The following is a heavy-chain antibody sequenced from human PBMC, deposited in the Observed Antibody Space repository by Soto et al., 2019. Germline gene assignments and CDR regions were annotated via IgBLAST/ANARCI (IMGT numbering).Heavy chain of an antibody. D-gene: IGHD1-26*01. CDR3: ARDRGSGSYWGY. J-gene: IGHJ4*02. CDR1: GSTFSRNT. CDR2: IIPIFGTA. Sequence: QVQLVQSGAEVKKPGSSVKVSCKASGSTFSRNTISWVRQAPGQGLEWMGGIIPIFGTANYAQKFQGRVTITADESTSTAYMELSSLRSEDTAVYYCARDRGSGSYWGYWGQGTLVTVSS. V-gene: IGHV1-69*01.